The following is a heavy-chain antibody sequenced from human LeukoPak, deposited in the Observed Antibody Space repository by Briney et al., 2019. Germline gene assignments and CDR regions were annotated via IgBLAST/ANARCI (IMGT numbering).Heavy chain of an antibody. D-gene: IGHD3-3*01. J-gene: IGHJ4*02. CDR1: GGSISSGSYY. V-gene: IGHV4-39*07. CDR2: IYYSGST. CDR3: ARDKTFEVVNFFDY. Sequence: SETLSPTCTVSGGSISSGSYYWGWIRQPPGKGLEWIGSIYYSGSTYYNPSLKSRITVSLDTSKNQFSLKLSSVTAADTAVYYCARDKTFEVVNFFDYWGQGTLVTVSS.